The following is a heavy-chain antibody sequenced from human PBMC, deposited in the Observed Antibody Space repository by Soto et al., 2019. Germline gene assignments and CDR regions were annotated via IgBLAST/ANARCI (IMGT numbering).Heavy chain of an antibody. Sequence: SETLSLTCTVSGGSISSYYWSWIRQPPGKGLEWIGYIYYSGSTYYNPSLKSRVTISVDTSKNQFSLKLSSVTAADTAVYYCARDRRYSSSPSYYYYGMDVWGQGTTVTVSS. CDR3: ARDRRYSSSPSYYYYGMDV. V-gene: IGHV4-30-4*01. CDR1: GGSISSYY. J-gene: IGHJ6*02. D-gene: IGHD6-6*01. CDR2: IYYSGST.